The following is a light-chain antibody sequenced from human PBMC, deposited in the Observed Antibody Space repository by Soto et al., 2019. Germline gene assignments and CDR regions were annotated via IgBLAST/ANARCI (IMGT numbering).Light chain of an antibody. V-gene: IGLV1-47*02. CDR1: SSNIGSNY. Sequence: QAVVTQPPSASGTPGQRVTISCSGSSSNIGSNYVYWYQQLPGTAPKLLIYSNNQRPSGVPDRFSGSKSGTSASLAISGLRSEDEADYYCAAWDDSLSGRDFGTGTKVTVL. CDR2: SNN. CDR3: AAWDDSLSGRD. J-gene: IGLJ1*01.